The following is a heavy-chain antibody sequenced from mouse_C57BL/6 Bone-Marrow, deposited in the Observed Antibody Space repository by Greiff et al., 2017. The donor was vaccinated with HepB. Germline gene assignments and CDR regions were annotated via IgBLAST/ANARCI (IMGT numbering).Heavy chain of an antibody. CDR2: IDPANGNT. J-gene: IGHJ1*01. V-gene: IGHV14-3*01. CDR1: GFNIKNTY. CDR3: ASHYYGSSYYWYFDV. Sequence: VQLQQSVAELVRPGASVKLSCTASGFNIKNTYMHWVKQRPEQGLEWIGRIDPANGNTKYAPKFQGKATITADTSSNTAYLQLSSLTSEDTAIYYCASHYYGSSYYWYFDVWGAGTTVTVSS. D-gene: IGHD1-1*01.